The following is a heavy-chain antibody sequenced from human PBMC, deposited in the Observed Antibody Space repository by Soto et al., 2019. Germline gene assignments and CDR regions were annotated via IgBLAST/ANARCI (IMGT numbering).Heavy chain of an antibody. Sequence: QVQLQESGPGLVKASETLSLTCTVSGGSTSPYYWSWLRQPPGKGLEWIGFIDYSGGARYNPSLKSRVTMSLDTSENQISLKLSSMTDADTAVYFCASGRPCELYDYWGQGTLVTVYS. V-gene: IGHV4-59*01. D-gene: IGHD1-26*01. CDR1: GGSTSPYY. J-gene: IGHJ4*02. CDR3: ASGRPCELYDY. CDR2: IDYSGGA.